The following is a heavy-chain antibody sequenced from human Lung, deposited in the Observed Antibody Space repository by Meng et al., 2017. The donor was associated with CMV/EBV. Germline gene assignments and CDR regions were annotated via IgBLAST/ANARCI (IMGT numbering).Heavy chain of an antibody. Sequence: ESLKISXAASGFTFSSYWMSWVRQAPGKGLEWVANIKQDGSEKYYVDSVKGRFTISRDNAKNSLYLQMNSLRAEDTAVYYCARDTGYDDAFDIWGQGTMVTVSS. CDR3: ARDTGYDDAFDI. CDR1: GFTFSSYW. J-gene: IGHJ3*02. D-gene: IGHD5-12*01. V-gene: IGHV3-7*01. CDR2: IKQDGSEK.